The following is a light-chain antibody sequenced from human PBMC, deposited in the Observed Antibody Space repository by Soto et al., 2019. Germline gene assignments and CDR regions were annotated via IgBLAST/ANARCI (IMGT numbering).Light chain of an antibody. CDR1: QSVSSSY. Sequence: EIVLTQSPGTLSLSPGERATLSCRASQSVSSSYLAWYQQKPGQAPRLLIYGASSRATGIPDRFSGSGSGTDSTLTISRLEPEDFAVYYCQQYGSSLFTFGGGTKVEIK. J-gene: IGKJ4*01. CDR2: GAS. V-gene: IGKV3-20*01. CDR3: QQYGSSLFT.